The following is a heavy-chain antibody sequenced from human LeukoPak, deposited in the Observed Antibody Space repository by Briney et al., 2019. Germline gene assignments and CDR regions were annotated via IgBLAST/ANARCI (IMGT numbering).Heavy chain of an antibody. Sequence: GGSLRLSCAASGFTFSSFSVNWVRQAPGKGLEWVSYISSGSSTIYYADSVKGRFTISRDNAKNSLYLQVNSLRDEDTAVYYCARAGGLLWFGEVLESSDAFHIWGQGTMVTVSS. V-gene: IGHV3-48*02. CDR2: ISSGSSTI. J-gene: IGHJ3*02. CDR1: GFTFSSFS. D-gene: IGHD3-10*01. CDR3: ARAGGLLWFGEVLESSDAFHI.